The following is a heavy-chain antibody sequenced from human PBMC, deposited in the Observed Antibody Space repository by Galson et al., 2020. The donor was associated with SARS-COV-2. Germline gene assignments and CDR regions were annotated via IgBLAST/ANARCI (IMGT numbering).Heavy chain of an antibody. V-gene: IGHV2-5*02. J-gene: IGHJ4*02. CDR2: IYWDDDK. Sequence: KMSGPTWETPPQTLTLTCTFSGFSLSTSGVGVGWIRQPPGTPLEWLPLIYWDDDKRYSPSLKSRLTITKDTSKNQVVLTLTNMDPVDTATYYCAHRWGLQYIFDYWGQGTLVTVSS. CDR1: GFSLSTSGVG. D-gene: IGHD1-26*01. CDR3: AHRWGLQYIFDY.